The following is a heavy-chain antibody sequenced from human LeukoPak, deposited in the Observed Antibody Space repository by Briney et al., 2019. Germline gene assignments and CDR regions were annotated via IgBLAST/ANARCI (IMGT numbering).Heavy chain of an antibody. CDR2: ISSSSSTI. CDR3: ARDVRGGYCSSTSCYTSDAFDI. D-gene: IGHD2-2*02. CDR1: GFTFSGYS. J-gene: IGHJ3*02. Sequence: GGSLRLSCAASGFTFSGYSMNWVRQAPGKGLEWVSYISSSSSTIYYADSVKGRFTISRDNAKNSLYLQMNSLRAEDTAVYYCARDVRGGYCSSTSCYTSDAFDIWGQGTMVTVSS. V-gene: IGHV3-48*01.